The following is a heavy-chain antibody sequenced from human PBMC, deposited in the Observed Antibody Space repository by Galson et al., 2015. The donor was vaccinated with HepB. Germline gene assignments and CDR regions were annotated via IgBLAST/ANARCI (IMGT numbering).Heavy chain of an antibody. V-gene: IGHV6-1*01. CDR1: GDSVSSNSAA. CDR2: TYYRSKWLY. D-gene: IGHD1-26*01. Sequence: CAISGDSVSSNSAAWNWIRQSPSGGLEWLGRTYYRSKWLYDYAPSMRSRIAINPDTSKNQFTLQVNSVTPEDTAVYYCARDLSGTSGYWGQGTLVTVSS. J-gene: IGHJ4*02. CDR3: ARDLSGTSGY.